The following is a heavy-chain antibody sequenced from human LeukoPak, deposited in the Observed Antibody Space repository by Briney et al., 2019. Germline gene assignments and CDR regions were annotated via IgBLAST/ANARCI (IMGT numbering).Heavy chain of an antibody. Sequence: GGSLRLSCAASGFTFSSYWMHWVRQAPGKGLVWVSRINSDGSSTSYADSVKGRFTISRDNSKNTLYLQMNSLRAEDTAVYYCAKQSLADCIRCPFDSWGQGTLVTVSS. CDR3: AKQSLADCIRCPFDS. CDR1: GFTFSSYW. D-gene: IGHD2-15*01. V-gene: IGHV3-74*01. J-gene: IGHJ4*02. CDR2: INSDGSST.